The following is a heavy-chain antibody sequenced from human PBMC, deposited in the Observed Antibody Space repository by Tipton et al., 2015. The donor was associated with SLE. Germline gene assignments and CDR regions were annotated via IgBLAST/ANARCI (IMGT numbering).Heavy chain of an antibody. CDR2: IHYTGTP. V-gene: IGHV4-59*01. CDR3: ARSGSSDFDPPDF. J-gene: IGHJ4*02. Sequence: TLSLTCTVSGGSLTHYSWNWIRQSPGKGLEWLGYIHYTGTPYYKPSLKSRIAMSVDTSSNQLSLRLTSLTPADTAVYYCARSGSSDFDPPDFWGQGTLATVSS. D-gene: IGHD6-19*01. CDR1: GGSLTHYS.